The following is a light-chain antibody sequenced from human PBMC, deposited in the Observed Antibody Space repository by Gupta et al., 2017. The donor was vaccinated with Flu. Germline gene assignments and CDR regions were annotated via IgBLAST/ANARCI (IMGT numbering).Light chain of an antibody. CDR2: EVS. V-gene: IGLV2-18*02. Sequence: SATISCTGTSSDVGTYNRVSWYQQPPGTPPKVMIYEVSNRPAGVPDRFSGSKSGNTASLTISGLQAEDEADYYCSSYTTSSTVVFGGGTKLTVL. J-gene: IGLJ2*01. CDR3: SSYTTSSTVV. CDR1: SSDVGTYNR.